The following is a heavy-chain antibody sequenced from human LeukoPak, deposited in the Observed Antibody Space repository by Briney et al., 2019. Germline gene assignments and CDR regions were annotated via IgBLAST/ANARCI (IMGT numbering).Heavy chain of an antibody. CDR2: IYTSGST. V-gene: IGHV4-39*07. CDR1: GGSNSSSSYY. CDR3: ARDYDSSDADAFDI. D-gene: IGHD3-22*01. Sequence: SETLSLTCTVSGGSNSSSSYYWGWIRQPPGKGLEWIVSIYTSGSTNYNPSLKSRVTMSVDTSKNQFSLKLSSVTAADTAVYYCARDYDSSDADAFDIWGQGTMVTVSS. J-gene: IGHJ3*02.